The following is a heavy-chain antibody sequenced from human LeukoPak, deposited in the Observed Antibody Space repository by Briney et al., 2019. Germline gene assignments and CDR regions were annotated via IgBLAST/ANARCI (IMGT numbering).Heavy chain of an antibody. V-gene: IGHV4-31*03. CDR2: IYYSGST. CDR3: ARGDGVVVPAAIGLSYYYHGMDV. CDR1: GGSISSGGYY. D-gene: IGHD2-2*02. J-gene: IGHJ6*02. Sequence: SETLSLTCTVSGGSISSGGYYWSWIRQHPGKGLEWIGYIYYSGSTYYNPSLKSRVTISVDTSKNQFSLKLSSVTAADTAVYYCARGDGVVVPAAIGLSYYYHGMDVWGQGTTVTVSS.